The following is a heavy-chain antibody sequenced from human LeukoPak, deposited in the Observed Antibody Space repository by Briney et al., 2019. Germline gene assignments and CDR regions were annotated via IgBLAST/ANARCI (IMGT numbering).Heavy chain of an antibody. D-gene: IGHD6-13*01. CDR3: ARGRSSSWRYYFDY. CDR1: GGSISSGGYY. CDR2: IYYSGST. J-gene: IGHJ4*02. Sequence: SQTLSLTCTVSGGSISSGGYYWSWIRQHPGKGLEWIGYIYYSGSTYYNPSLKSRVTISVDTSKNQFSLKLSSVTAADTAVYYCARGRSSSWRYYFDYWGQGTLVTVSS. V-gene: IGHV4-31*03.